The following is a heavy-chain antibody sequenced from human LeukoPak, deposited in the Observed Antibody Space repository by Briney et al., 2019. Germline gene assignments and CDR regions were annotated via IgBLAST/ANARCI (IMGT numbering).Heavy chain of an antibody. Sequence: NPSETLSLTCTVSGASISSYYWSWIRQPPGKGLEWIGYIYYSGSTNYNPSLKSRVTISVDTSKNQFSLKLSSVTAADTAVYYCARNGGGDIVATVYYFDYWGQGTLVTVSS. CDR1: GASISSYY. D-gene: IGHD5-12*01. V-gene: IGHV4-59*01. CDR3: ARNGGGDIVATVYYFDY. J-gene: IGHJ4*02. CDR2: IYYSGST.